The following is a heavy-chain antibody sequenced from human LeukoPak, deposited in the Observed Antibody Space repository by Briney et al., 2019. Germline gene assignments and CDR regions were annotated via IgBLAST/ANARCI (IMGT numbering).Heavy chain of an antibody. V-gene: IGHV3-21*01. D-gene: IGHD1-26*01. CDR3: ARRGGVGATDY. CDR2: ISSSSSYI. Sequence: PGGTLRLSCAASGFTFSSYGMSGVRQAPGKGLEWVSSISSSSSYIYYADSVKGRFTISRDNAKNSLYLQMNSLRAEDTAVYYCARRGGVGATDYWGQGTLVTVSS. CDR1: GFTFSSYG. J-gene: IGHJ4*02.